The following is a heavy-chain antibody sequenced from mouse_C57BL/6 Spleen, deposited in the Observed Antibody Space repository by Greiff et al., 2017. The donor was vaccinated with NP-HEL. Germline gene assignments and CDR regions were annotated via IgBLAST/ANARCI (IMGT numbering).Heavy chain of an antibody. CDR2: INPNNGGT. CDR1: GYTFTDYY. D-gene: IGHD2-4*01. J-gene: IGHJ3*01. CDR3: ARGDDYDEGFAY. V-gene: IGHV1-26*01. Sequence: VQLHQSGPELVKPGASVKISCKASGYTFTDYYMNWVKQSHGKSLEWIGDINPNNGGTSYNQKFKGKATLTVDKSSSTAYMELRSLTSEDSAVYYCARGDDYDEGFAYWGQGTLVTVSA.